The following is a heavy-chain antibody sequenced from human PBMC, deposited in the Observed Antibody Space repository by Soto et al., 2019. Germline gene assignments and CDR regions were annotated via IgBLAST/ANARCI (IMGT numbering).Heavy chain of an antibody. Sequence: PGGSLRLSCVGSGFTLSSFSMSWVRQTPGKGLEWVSSITTGNDYISYADSVKGRFTISRDNAKNSLFLRMNSLRADDTALYFCARDSYSSLFDSWGQGTTVTVSS. CDR1: GFTLSSFS. V-gene: IGHV3-21*01. J-gene: IGHJ5*01. CDR2: ITTGNDYI. D-gene: IGHD6-19*01. CDR3: ARDSYSSLFDS.